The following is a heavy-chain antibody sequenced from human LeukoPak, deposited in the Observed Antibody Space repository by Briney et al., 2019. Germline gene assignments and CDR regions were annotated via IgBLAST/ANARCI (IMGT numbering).Heavy chain of an antibody. CDR2: ISYDGNNK. D-gene: IGHD3-10*01. CDR1: GFPFSYYA. Sequence: GTSLRLSCPASGFPFSYYAMHWVRQAPGKGLEWVALISYDGNNKYYADSVKGRFTISRDNSKSTVYLQMNSLRVEDAAVYYCSKDLTSDFGGDLDPWGQGTLVTVSS. J-gene: IGHJ5*02. CDR3: SKDLTSDFGGDLDP. V-gene: IGHV3-30-3*01.